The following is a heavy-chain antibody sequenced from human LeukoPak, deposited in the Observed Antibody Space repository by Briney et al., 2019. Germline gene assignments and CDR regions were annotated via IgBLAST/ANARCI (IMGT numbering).Heavy chain of an antibody. D-gene: IGHD1-26*01. CDR2: IYYSGST. V-gene: IGHV4-59*01. CDR3: ARGPLSGSYYYYYYGMDV. Sequence: SETLSLTCTVSGGSISSYYWSWIRQPPRKGLEWIGYIYYSGSTNYNPSLKSRVTISVDTSKNQFSLKLSSVTAADTAVYYCARGPLSGSYYYYYYGMDVWGQGTTVTVSS. CDR1: GGSISSYY. J-gene: IGHJ6*02.